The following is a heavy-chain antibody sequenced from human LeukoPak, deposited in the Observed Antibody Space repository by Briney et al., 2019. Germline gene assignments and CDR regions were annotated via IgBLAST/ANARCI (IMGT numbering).Heavy chain of an antibody. J-gene: IGHJ4*02. V-gene: IGHV3-33*01. Sequence: GRSLRLSCAASGFTFSSYGMHWVRQAPGKGLEWVSVIWYDGSNKYYADSVKGRFIISRDNSKNTLYMQINSLRAEDTAVYYCARVIPTDYYDSSGYPDYWGQGTLVTVSS. CDR1: GFTFSSYG. CDR2: IWYDGSNK. D-gene: IGHD3-22*01. CDR3: ARVIPTDYYDSSGYPDY.